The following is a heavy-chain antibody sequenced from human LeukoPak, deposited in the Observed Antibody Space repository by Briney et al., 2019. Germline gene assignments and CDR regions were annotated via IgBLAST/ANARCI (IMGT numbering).Heavy chain of an antibody. CDR2: ISHDGSNK. J-gene: IGHJ6*03. Sequence: GGSLRLSCAASGFTFSNFDMHWVRQAPGKGLEWVAVISHDGSNKYYADSVKGRFTISRDNSKNTLYLQMNSLRAEDTAVYYCARDLLGSSDYYMDVWGKGTTVTVSS. V-gene: IGHV3-30*03. CDR1: GFTFSNFD. CDR3: ARDLLGSSDYYMDV. D-gene: IGHD3-10*01.